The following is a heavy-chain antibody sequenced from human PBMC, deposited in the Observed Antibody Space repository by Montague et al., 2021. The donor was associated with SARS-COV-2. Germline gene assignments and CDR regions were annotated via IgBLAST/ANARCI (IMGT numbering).Heavy chain of an antibody. CDR1: GFSFRSYA. D-gene: IGHD1-1*01. CDR3: ARAPPHEWNDLRSLDY. Sequence: SLRLSCAASGFSFRSYAMHWVRQAPGKGLAWVSGMSGAGGSTYYADSVKGRFTISRDNSKNTLYLQMSSLRAEDTAIYYCARAPPHEWNDLRSLDYWGQGTLVTVSS. CDR2: MSGAGGST. J-gene: IGHJ4*02. V-gene: IGHV3-23*01.